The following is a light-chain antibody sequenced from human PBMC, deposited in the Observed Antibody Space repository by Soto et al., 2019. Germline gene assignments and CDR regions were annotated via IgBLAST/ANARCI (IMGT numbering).Light chain of an antibody. CDR2: AAS. CDR1: QGVGNKY. Sequence: EIALTQSPGTLSLSPGERATLSCRAGQGVGNKYLAWYQQRPGQAPSLLIYAASSRATGVPDRFSGSGSGTDFTLTISRLEPEDFAVYYCQQYTNAHGITFGQGTRLEIK. V-gene: IGKV3-20*01. J-gene: IGKJ5*01. CDR3: QQYTNAHGIT.